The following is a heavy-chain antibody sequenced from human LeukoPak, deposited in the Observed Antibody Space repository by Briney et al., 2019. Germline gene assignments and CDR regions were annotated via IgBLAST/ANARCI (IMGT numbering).Heavy chain of an antibody. CDR1: GFTFSSYA. V-gene: IGHV3-23*01. J-gene: IGHJ6*02. CDR3: AREVHDFWSGYPSPGYYYYGMDV. D-gene: IGHD3-3*01. Sequence: GGSLRLSCTASGFTFSSYAMSWVRQAPGKGLEWVSAISGSGGSTYYADSVKGRFTISRDNSKNTLYLQMNSVRAEDTAVYYCAREVHDFWSGYPSPGYYYYGMDVWGQGTTVTVSS. CDR2: ISGSGGST.